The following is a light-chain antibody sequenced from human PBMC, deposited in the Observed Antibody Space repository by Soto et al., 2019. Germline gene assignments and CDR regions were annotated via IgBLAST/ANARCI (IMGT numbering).Light chain of an antibody. V-gene: IGLV2-11*01. CDR2: DVS. CDR3: CSYAGSYPPVV. CDR1: SSDVGGYNY. Sequence: QPVLTQPRSVSGSPGQSVTISCTGTSSDVGGYNYVSWYQQHPGKAPKRMIYDVSKRPSGVPDRFSGSKSGNTASLTISGLQAEDEADYYCCSYAGSYPPVVFGGGTKLTVL. J-gene: IGLJ2*01.